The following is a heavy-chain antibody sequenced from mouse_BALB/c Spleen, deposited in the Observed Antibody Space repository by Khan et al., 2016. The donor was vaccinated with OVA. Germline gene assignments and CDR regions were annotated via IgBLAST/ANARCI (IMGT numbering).Heavy chain of an antibody. CDR3: ARLYAMDY. CDR1: GFTFSSYA. Sequence: EVQLMESGGGLVKPGGSLKLSCAASGFTFSSYAMSWVRQTPEKRLEWVATISSGGSDTYYPDSVKGRFTISRDNANNTLYLQMGSLMSEDTAMYYCARLYAMDYWGQGTSVTVAS. CDR2: ISSGGSDT. J-gene: IGHJ4*01. V-gene: IGHV5-9-3*01.